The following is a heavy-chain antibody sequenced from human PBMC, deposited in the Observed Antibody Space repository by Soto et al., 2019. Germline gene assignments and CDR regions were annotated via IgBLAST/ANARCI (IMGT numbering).Heavy chain of an antibody. J-gene: IGHJ3*02. CDR2: INHSGST. V-gene: IGHV4-34*01. CDR3: ARGREDSGPSGYCTNGVCNDAFDI. Sequence: SETLSLTCAVYGGSFSGYYWSWIRQPPGKGLEWIGEINHSGSTNYNPSLKSRVTISVDTSKNQFSLKLGSVTAADTAVYYCARGREDSGPSGYCTNGVCNDAFDIWGQGTMVTVSS. CDR1: GGSFSGYY. D-gene: IGHD2-8*01.